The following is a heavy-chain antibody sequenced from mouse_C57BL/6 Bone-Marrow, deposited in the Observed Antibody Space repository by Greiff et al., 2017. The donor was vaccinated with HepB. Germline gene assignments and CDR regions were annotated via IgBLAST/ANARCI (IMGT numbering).Heavy chain of an antibody. CDR3: ARSRSHLRYFDY. CDR2: INPGSGGT. Sequence: QVQLQQSGAELVRPGTSVKVSCKASGYAFTNYLIEWVKQRPGQGLEWIGVINPGSGGTNYNEKFKGKATLTADKSSSTAYMQLSSLTSEDSAVYFCARSRSHLRYFDYWGQGTTLTVSS. CDR1: GYAFTNYL. V-gene: IGHV1-54*01. D-gene: IGHD1-1*01. J-gene: IGHJ2*01.